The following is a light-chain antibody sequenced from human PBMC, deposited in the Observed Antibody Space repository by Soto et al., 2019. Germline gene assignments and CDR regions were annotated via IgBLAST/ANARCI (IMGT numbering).Light chain of an antibody. CDR1: QSINNY. Sequence: DIQMTQSPSSLSASVGDRATITCRASQSINNYLNWYQQKPGKGPKLLIYAASNLQSGVPSRFSGSGSGTDFTLTISGLQPEYFATYYCQQSSSKPWTVGQVTKVDSK. CDR2: AAS. V-gene: IGKV1-39*01. J-gene: IGKJ1*01. CDR3: QQSSSKPWT.